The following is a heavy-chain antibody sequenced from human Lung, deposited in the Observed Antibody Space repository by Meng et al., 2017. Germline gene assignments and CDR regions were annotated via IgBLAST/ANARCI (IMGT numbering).Heavy chain of an antibody. J-gene: IGHJ4*02. D-gene: IGHD4-11*01. CDR2: INHSGST. Sequence: VRLKQGGAGLLRPSETLSLTCVVSGGSFSDYYWSWIRQPPGKGLEWIGEINHSGSTNYNPSLESRATISVDTSQNNLSLKLSSVTAADSAVYYCARGPTTMAHDVDYWGQGTLVTVSS. CDR1: GGSFSDYY. V-gene: IGHV4-34*01. CDR3: ARGPTTMAHDVDY.